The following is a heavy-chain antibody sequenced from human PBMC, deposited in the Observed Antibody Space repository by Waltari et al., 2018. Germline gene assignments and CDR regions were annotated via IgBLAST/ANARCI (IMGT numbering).Heavy chain of an antibody. D-gene: IGHD3-3*01. Sequence: QVHLVQSGAEVKKPGASVRVSCKTSGYTFSDYYIYWVRQAPGQGLEWMGWINPKSGATNPAQKFQGMVTLTRDTSTSTVYRELRGLTSDDTAIYYCARDLFPNFWSGYGFDIWGQGTKVTVSS. CDR3: ARDLFPNFWSGYGFDI. CDR1: GYTFSDYY. CDR2: INPKSGAT. J-gene: IGHJ3*02. V-gene: IGHV1-2*02.